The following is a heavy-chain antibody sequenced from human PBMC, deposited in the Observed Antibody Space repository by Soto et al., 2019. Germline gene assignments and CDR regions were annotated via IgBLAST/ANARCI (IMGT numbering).Heavy chain of an antibody. D-gene: IGHD3-10*01. V-gene: IGHV3-49*04. CDR3: TRDLNGPNYYGSGSYYYYYYGMDV. CDR2: IRSKAYGGTT. J-gene: IGHJ6*02. Sequence: GGSLRLSCTASGFTFGDYAMSWVRQAPGKGLEWVGFIRSKAYGGTTEYAASVKGRFTISRDDPKSIAYLQMNSLKTEDTAVYYCTRDLNGPNYYGSGSYYYYYYGMDVWGQGTPVTVSS. CDR1: GFTFGDYA.